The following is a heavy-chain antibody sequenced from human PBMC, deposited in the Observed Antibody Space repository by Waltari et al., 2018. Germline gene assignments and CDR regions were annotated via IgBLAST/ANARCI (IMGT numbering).Heavy chain of an antibody. D-gene: IGHD2-2*01. CDR2: IRYDGSNK. J-gene: IGHJ4*02. V-gene: IGHV3-30*02. Sequence: QVQLVESGGGVVQPGGSLRLSCAASGFTFSSYGMHWVRQAPGKGLEWVAFIRYDGSNKYYADSVKGRFTISRDNSKNTLYLQMNSLRAEDTAVYSCAKGTSCPFDYWGQGTLVTVSS. CDR1: GFTFSSYG. CDR3: AKGTSCPFDY.